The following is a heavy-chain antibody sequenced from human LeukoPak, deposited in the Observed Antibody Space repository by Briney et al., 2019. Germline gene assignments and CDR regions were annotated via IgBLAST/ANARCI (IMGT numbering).Heavy chain of an antibody. CDR1: GGSINNYY. J-gene: IGHJ4*02. CDR3: ARTDSSGWYVFDY. D-gene: IGHD6-19*01. V-gene: IGHV4-59*12. CDR2: IYYSGST. Sequence: PSETLSLTCTVSGGSINNYYWSWIRQPPGKGLEWIGYIYYSGSTNYNPSLKSRLTISVDTSKNQLSLKLSSVTAADTAVYYCARTDSSGWYVFDYWGQGTLVTVSS.